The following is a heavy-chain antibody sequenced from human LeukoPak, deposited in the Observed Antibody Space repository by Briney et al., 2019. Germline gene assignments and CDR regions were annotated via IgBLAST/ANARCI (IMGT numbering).Heavy chain of an antibody. CDR3: AADSSSRDY. CDR2: INHSGST. J-gene: IGHJ4*02. Sequence: KPSETLSLTCAVYGGSFSGYYWSWIRQPPGKGLEWIGEINHSGSTNYNPSLKSRVTMSVDTSKNQFSLKLSSVTAADTAVYYCAADSSSRDYWGQGTLVTVSS. CDR1: GGSFSGYY. V-gene: IGHV4-34*01. D-gene: IGHD6-6*01.